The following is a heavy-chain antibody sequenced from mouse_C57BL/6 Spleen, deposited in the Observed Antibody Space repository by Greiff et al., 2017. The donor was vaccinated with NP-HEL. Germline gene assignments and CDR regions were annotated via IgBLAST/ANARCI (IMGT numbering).Heavy chain of an antibody. CDR1: GYTFTSYW. D-gene: IGHD1-1*01. V-gene: IGHV1-7*01. J-gene: IGHJ3*01. CDR2: INPSSGYT. CDR3: ANYYGSSPAWFAY. Sequence: VQLQQSGAELAKPGASVKLSCKASGYTFTSYWMHWVKQSPGQGLEWIGYINPSSGYTKYNQKFKDKATLTADKSSSTAYMQMSSLTYEDSAVYYCANYYGSSPAWFAYWGQGTLVTVSA.